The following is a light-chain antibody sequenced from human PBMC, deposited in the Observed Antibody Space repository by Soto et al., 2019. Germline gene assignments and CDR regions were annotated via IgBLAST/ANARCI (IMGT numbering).Light chain of an antibody. V-gene: IGLV2-8*01. CDR2: EVT. J-gene: IGLJ2*01. CDR1: SSDVGGYDY. Sequence: QSVLTQPPSASGSPGQSVTISCTGTSSDVGGYDYVSWYQQQSGEAPKLIIYEVTNRPSGVPDRFSGSKSGNTASLTVSGLQAEDEADYYCLSFDSSLSVVFGGGTKVTVL. CDR3: LSFDSSLSVV.